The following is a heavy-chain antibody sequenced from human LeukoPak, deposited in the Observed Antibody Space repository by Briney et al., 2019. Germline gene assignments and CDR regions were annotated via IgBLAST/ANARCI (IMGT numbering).Heavy chain of an antibody. CDR2: ISAYTGNT. CDR1: GYTFTSYG. J-gene: IGHJ5*02. D-gene: IGHD6-19*01. Sequence: GASVKVSCKASGYTFTSYGISWVRQAPGQGLEWMGWISAYTGNTNYAQKVQGRVTMTTDTSTSTAYMELRSLRSDDTAVYYCARGLYSTGGGERDWFDPWGQGTLVTVSS. CDR3: ARGLYSTGGGERDWFDP. V-gene: IGHV1-18*01.